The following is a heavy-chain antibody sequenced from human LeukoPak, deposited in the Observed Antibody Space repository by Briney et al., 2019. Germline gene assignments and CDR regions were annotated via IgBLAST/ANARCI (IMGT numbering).Heavy chain of an antibody. Sequence: GESLKISCKGSGYNFTSYWIIWVRQMPGKGLEWMGIIHPPDSDTRYSPSFQGQVTISADKSISTAYLQWNSLKASDTAMYYCARWGGYCSGGNCYPLYYFDSWGQGTLVNVPS. J-gene: IGHJ4*02. CDR3: ARWGGYCSGGNCYPLYYFDS. D-gene: IGHD2-15*01. CDR2: IHPPDSDT. CDR1: GYNFTSYW. V-gene: IGHV5-51*01.